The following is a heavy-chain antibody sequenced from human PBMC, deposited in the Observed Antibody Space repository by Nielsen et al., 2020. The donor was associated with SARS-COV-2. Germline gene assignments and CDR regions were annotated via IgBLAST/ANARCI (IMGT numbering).Heavy chain of an antibody. V-gene: IGHV7-4-1*02. Sequence: WVRQAPGQGLEWMGWINTNTGNPTYAQGFTGRFVFSFDTSVSTAYLQISSLKAEDTAVYYCARGSPCTNGLCYRERGLYYYYGMAVWGQGTTVTVSS. J-gene: IGHJ6*02. D-gene: IGHD2-8*01. CDR3: ARGSPCTNGLCYRERGLYYYYGMAV. CDR2: INTNTGNP.